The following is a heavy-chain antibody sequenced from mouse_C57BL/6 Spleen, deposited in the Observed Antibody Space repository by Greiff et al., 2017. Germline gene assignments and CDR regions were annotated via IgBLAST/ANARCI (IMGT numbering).Heavy chain of an antibody. Sequence: QVQLKQPGAELVKPGASVKMSCKASGYTFTSYWITWVKQRPGQGLEWIGDIYPGSGSTNYNEKFKSKATLTVDTSSSTAYMQLSSLTSEDSAVYYCAREGPYGYDGNWFAYWGQGTLVTVSA. V-gene: IGHV1-55*01. CDR1: GYTFTSYW. J-gene: IGHJ3*01. CDR2: IYPGSGST. CDR3: AREGPYGYDGNWFAY. D-gene: IGHD2-2*01.